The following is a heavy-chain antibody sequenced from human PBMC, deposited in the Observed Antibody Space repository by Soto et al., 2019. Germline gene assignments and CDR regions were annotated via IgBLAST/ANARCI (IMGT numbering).Heavy chain of an antibody. CDR2: INPNSGGT. CDR3: ARGFVRITMIVVVITTWFDP. Sequence: ASVKVSCKASGYTFTGYYMHWVRQAPGQGLEWMGWINPNSGGTNYAQKFQGRVTMTRDTSISTAYMELSRLRSDDTAVYYCARGFVRITMIVVVITTWFDPWGQGTLVTVSS. CDR1: GYTFTGYY. J-gene: IGHJ5*02. D-gene: IGHD3-22*01. V-gene: IGHV1-2*02.